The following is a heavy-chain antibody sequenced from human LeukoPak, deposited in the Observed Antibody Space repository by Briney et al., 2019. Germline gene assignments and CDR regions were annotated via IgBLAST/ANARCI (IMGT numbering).Heavy chain of an antibody. V-gene: IGHV3-30*18. CDR3: AKGTTLIVGDYFDQ. Sequence: GGSLRLSCAASGFTFSSYGMHWVRQAPGKGLEWVAVISYDGSNKYYADSVKGRFTISRDNSKNTLYLQTSSLRAEDTAIYYCAKGTTLIVGDYFDQWGQGTLVTVSS. CDR1: GFTFSSYG. D-gene: IGHD3-22*01. CDR2: ISYDGSNK. J-gene: IGHJ4*02.